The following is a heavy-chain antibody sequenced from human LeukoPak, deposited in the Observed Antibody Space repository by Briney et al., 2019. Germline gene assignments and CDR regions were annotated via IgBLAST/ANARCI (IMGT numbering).Heavy chain of an antibody. CDR1: GGSISSYY. D-gene: IGHD6-13*01. J-gene: IGHJ4*02. CDR3: ARGSSSSSWYFDY. CDR2: IYYSGST. Sequence: RSSETLSLTCTVSGGSISSYYWSWIRQPPGKGLEWIGYIYYSGSTNYNPSLKSRVTISVDTSKNQFSLKLSSVTAADTAVYYCARGSSSSSWYFDYWGQGTLVTVSS. V-gene: IGHV4-59*01.